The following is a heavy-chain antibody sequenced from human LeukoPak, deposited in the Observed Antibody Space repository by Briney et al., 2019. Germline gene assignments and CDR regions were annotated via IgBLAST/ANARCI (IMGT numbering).Heavy chain of an antibody. J-gene: IGHJ4*02. CDR2: ISSDGSST. CDR3: ARGYCTGGSYYLGDF. D-gene: IGHD2-15*01. Sequence: PGGSLRLSCAASGFTLSSYWMHWVRQAPGKGLVWVSHISSDGSSTTYADSMKGQFTISRDTAKSTLFLQMNSLRAEDTAVYYCARGYCTGGSYYLGDFWGQGTLVTVSS. V-gene: IGHV3-74*01. CDR1: GFTLSSYW.